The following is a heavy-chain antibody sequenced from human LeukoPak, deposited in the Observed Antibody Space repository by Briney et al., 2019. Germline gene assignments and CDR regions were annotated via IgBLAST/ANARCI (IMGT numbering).Heavy chain of an antibody. D-gene: IGHD2-15*01. CDR3: AREVVAASYFDY. V-gene: IGHV3-23*01. J-gene: IGHJ4*02. Sequence: GGSLRLSCAASGFTFSSYAMSWVRQAPGKGPEWVSAISGSGGSTYYADSVKGRFTISRDNSKNTLYLQMNSLRAEDTAVYYCAREVVAASYFDYWGQGTLVTVSS. CDR1: GFTFSSYA. CDR2: ISGSGGST.